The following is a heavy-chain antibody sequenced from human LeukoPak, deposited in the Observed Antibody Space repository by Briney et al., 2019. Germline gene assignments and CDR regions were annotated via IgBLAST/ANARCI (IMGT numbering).Heavy chain of an antibody. D-gene: IGHD3-10*01. CDR3: ARSMVRIVY. J-gene: IGHJ4*02. CDR1: GFTFSRYA. CDR2: ISDSGDST. V-gene: IGHV3-23*01. Sequence: GGSLRLSCAASGFTFSRYAMSWVRQAPGKGREWVSYISDSGDSTYYADSVKGRFTISRDNSQNTLHLQINTQRAQDTGVYYCARSMVRIVYWGQGTLVTVSS.